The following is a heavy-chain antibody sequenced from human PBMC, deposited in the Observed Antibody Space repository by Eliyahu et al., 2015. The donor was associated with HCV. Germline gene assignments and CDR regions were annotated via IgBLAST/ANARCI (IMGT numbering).Heavy chain of an antibody. D-gene: IGHD2-2*01. CDR1: GYTFTGYY. V-gene: IGHV1-2*02. Sequence: QVQLVQSGAEVKKPGASVKVSCKASGYTFTGYYMHWVRQAPGQGLEWMGWINPNSGGTNYAQKFQGRVTMTRDTSISTAYMELSRLRSDDTAVYYCARGVVVVPAPTTINWFDPWGQGTLVTVSS. CDR2: INPNSGGT. J-gene: IGHJ5*02. CDR3: ARGVVVVPAPTTINWFDP.